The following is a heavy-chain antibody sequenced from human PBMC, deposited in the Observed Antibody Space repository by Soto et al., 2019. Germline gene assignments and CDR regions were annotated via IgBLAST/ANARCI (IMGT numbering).Heavy chain of an antibody. CDR3: ARDSVRDYLYYYYGMDV. CDR2: IGTSSSYI. CDR1: GFTFSSYT. J-gene: IGHJ6*02. D-gene: IGHD4-17*01. Sequence: LRLSCAASGFTFSSYTMNWVRQAPGRGLEWVSSIGTSSSYIYYADSVKGRFTISRDNAKNSLFLQMNSLRADDTAVYYCARDSVRDYLYYYYGMDVWGQGTTVTVSS. V-gene: IGHV3-21*01.